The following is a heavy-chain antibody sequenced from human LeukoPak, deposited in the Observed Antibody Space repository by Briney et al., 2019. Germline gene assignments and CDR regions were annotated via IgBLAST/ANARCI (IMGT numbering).Heavy chain of an antibody. CDR3: ASVFYDILTGYYPRENDAFDI. CDR2: IYSGGST. D-gene: IGHD3-9*01. Sequence: GGSLRLSCAASGFTVSSNYMSWVRQAPGKGLEWVSVIYSGGSTYYADSVKGRFTISRDNSKKTLYLQMNSLRAEDTAVYYCASVFYDILTGYYPRENDAFDIWGQGTMVTISS. CDR1: GFTVSSNY. J-gene: IGHJ3*02. V-gene: IGHV3-53*01.